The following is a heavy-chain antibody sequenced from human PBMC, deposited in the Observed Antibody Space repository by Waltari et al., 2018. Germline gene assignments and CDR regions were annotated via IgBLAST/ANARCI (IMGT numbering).Heavy chain of an antibody. V-gene: IGHV1-18*01. CDR1: GYTFTSYG. CDR3: ARVYTSIVGASMGGWFDP. D-gene: IGHD1-26*01. Sequence: QVQLVQSGAEVKKPGASVKVSCKASGYTFTSYGISWVRQAPGQGLEWMGWISAYNGNTNDAQKLQGRVTMTTDTSTSTAYMELRSLRSDDTAVYYCARVYTSIVGASMGGWFDPWGQGTLVTVSS. J-gene: IGHJ5*02. CDR2: ISAYNGNT.